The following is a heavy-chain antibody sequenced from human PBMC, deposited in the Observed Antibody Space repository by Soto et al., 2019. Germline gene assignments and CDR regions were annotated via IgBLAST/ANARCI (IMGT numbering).Heavy chain of an antibody. J-gene: IGHJ4*02. V-gene: IGHV1-58*01. CDR3: AAEPTYYYGSGRPYYFDY. Sequence: GASVKVSCKASGFTFTSSAVQWVRQARGQRLEWIGWIVVGSGNTNYAQKFQERVTITRDMSTSTAYMELSSLRSEDTAVYYCAAEPTYYYGSGRPYYFDYWGQGTLVTVS. CDR1: GFTFTSSA. CDR2: IVVGSGNT. D-gene: IGHD3-10*01.